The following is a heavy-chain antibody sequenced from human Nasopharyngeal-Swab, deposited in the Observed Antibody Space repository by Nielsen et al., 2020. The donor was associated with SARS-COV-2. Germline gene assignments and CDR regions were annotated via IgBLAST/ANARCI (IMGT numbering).Heavy chain of an antibody. V-gene: IGHV4-59*08. CDR2: IYYSGST. CDR3: ARGSLEGYDILTGFDY. D-gene: IGHD3-9*01. Sequence: SETLSLTCTVSGGSISSYYWSWIRQPPGKGLEWIGYIYYSGSTYYNPSLKSRVTISVDTSKNQFSLKLSSVTAADTAVYYCARGSLEGYDILTGFDYWGQGTLVTVSS. CDR1: GGSISSYY. J-gene: IGHJ4*02.